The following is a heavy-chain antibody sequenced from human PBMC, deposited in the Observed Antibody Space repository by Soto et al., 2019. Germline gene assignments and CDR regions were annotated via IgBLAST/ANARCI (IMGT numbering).Heavy chain of an antibody. CDR1: GFSLTTSGVG. J-gene: IGHJ4*02. Sequence: QITLKESGPTLVKPTQTLTLTCTFSGFSLTTSGVGVGWIRQPPGKALEWLALIFWDDDKRYTPSLKSRLTITKDTSRLQVVLTMTTMDPVETATYYCASASGYRTFHCWGQGPLVTVSS. V-gene: IGHV2-5*02. CDR3: ASASGYRTFHC. CDR2: IFWDDDK. D-gene: IGHD3-22*01.